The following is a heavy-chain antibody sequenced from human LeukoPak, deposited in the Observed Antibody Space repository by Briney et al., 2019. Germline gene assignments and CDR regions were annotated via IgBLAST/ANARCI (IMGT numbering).Heavy chain of an antibody. J-gene: IGHJ6*03. CDR3: ARGHSHCSSTSCYVYYYYYYYMDV. CDR2: IYTSGST. Sequence: PSETLSLTCTVSGGSISSGSYYWSWIRQPAGKGLEWFGRIYTSGSTNYNPSLKSRVTISVDTTKNQFSLKLSSVTAADTAVYYCARGHSHCSSTSCYVYYYYYYYMDVWGKGTTVTVSS. D-gene: IGHD2-2*01. CDR1: GGSISSGSYY. V-gene: IGHV4-61*02.